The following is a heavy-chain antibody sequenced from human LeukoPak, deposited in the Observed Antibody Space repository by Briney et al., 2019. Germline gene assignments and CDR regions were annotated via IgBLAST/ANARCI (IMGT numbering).Heavy chain of an antibody. CDR2: IIPILGIA. CDR1: GGTFSSYA. D-gene: IGHD4-17*01. Sequence: SVKVSCKASGGTFSSYAISWVRQAPGQGLEWMGRIIPILGIANYAQKLQGRVTITADKSTSTAYMELSSLRSEDTAVYYCARRGVYGDYFDYWGQGTLVTVSS. CDR3: ARRGVYGDYFDY. V-gene: IGHV1-69*04. J-gene: IGHJ4*02.